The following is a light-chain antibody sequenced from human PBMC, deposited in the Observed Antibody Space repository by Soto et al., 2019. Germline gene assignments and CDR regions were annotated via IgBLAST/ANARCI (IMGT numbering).Light chain of an antibody. J-gene: IGKJ1*01. V-gene: IGKV3-20*01. CDR1: QRVSY. CDR2: GAS. CDR3: QQYYSSPPSWT. Sequence: ETVLTQSPGTLSLPPGERVTLSCRASQRVSYLAWYQQKPGQAPRLLIYGASSRATGIPDRFSGSGSGTDFTLTISRLEPEDFAVYCCQQYYSSPPSWTFGQGTPVEVK.